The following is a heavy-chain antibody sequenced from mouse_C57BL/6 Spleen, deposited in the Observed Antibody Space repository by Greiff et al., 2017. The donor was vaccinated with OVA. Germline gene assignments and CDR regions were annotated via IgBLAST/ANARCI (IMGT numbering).Heavy chain of an antibody. CDR2: IDPANGNT. CDR3: ARAGYDCDGPYWYFDV. J-gene: IGHJ1*03. Sequence: VQLKQSVAELVRPGASVKLSCTASGFNFKNTYMHWVKQRPEQGLEWIGRIDPANGNTKYAPKFQGKAPITADTSSNTAYLQLSSLTSEDTAIYDCARAGYDCDGPYWYFDVWGTGTTVTVSS. D-gene: IGHD2-4*01. CDR1: GFNFKNTY. V-gene: IGHV14-3*01.